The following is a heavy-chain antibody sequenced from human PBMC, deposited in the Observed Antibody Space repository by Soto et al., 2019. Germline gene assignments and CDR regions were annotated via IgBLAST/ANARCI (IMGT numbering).Heavy chain of an antibody. J-gene: IGHJ3*02. CDR3: ARVVPAAMPRGLAFDI. D-gene: IGHD2-2*01. CDR1: GGSISSGGYY. Sequence: QVQLQESGPGLVKPSQTLSLTCTVSGGSISSGGYYWSWIRQHPGKGLEWIGYIYSSGSTYYNPSLKSRVTISVDTSKNQFSLKLSSVTAADTAVYYCARVVPAAMPRGLAFDIWGQGTMVTVSS. CDR2: IYSSGST. V-gene: IGHV4-31*03.